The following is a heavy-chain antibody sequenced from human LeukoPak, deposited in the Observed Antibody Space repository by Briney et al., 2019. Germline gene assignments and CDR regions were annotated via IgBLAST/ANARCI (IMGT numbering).Heavy chain of an antibody. CDR1: GFTFDDYA. D-gene: IGHD5-24*01. V-gene: IGHV3-9*01. Sequence: GRSLRLSCAASGFTFDDYAMHWVRQGPGKGLEWVSGISWNSGSIGYADSVKGRFTISRDNAKNSLYLQMDSLRAEDTAVYYCARRDDFDYWGQGTLVTVSS. J-gene: IGHJ4*02. CDR2: ISWNSGSI. CDR3: ARRDDFDY.